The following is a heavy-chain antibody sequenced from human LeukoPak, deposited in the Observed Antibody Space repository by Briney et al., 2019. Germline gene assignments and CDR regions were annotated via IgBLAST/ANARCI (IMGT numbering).Heavy chain of an antibody. D-gene: IGHD1/OR15-1a*01. CDR2: IYYSGST. CDR1: GGSISSYQ. Sequence: AETLSLTCAVSGGSISSYQWSWIRQPPGKGLEWIGNIYYSGSTNYNPSLKSRVTISVDTSKNQFSLKLSSVTAADTAVYYCARVPGWNNNWFDPWGQGTLVTVSS. J-gene: IGHJ5*02. V-gene: IGHV4-59*12. CDR3: ARVPGWNNNWFDP.